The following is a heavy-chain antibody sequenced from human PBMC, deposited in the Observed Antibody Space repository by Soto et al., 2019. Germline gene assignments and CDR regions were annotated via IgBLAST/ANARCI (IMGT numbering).Heavy chain of an antibody. J-gene: IGHJ4*02. CDR3: ARRPRDRAPDF. V-gene: IGHV1-18*01. Sequence: GASVKVCCKASGYTFNRYGITWVRQAPGQGLEWIGWISAYNGKTNYAQNLQGRVTMTTDTSTSTAHMELRSLIFDDTAVYFCARRPRDRAPDFWGQGTLVTVSS. CDR1: GYTFNRYG. CDR2: ISAYNGKT. D-gene: IGHD3-22*01.